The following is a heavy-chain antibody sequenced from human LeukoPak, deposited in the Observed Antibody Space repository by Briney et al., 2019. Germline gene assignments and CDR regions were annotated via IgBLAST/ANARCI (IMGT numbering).Heavy chain of an antibody. CDR2: ISGSCGST. V-gene: IGHV3-23*01. J-gene: IGHJ4*02. CDR1: GFTFSSYA. CDR3: AKDQITMVRVVIRSAPFDY. D-gene: IGHD3-10*01. Sequence: GSLRLSCAASGFTFSSYAMSWVRQAPGKGLEWVSAISGSCGSTHYADSVKGRFTISRDNSKNTLYLQMNSLRAEDTAVYYCAKDQITMVRVVIRSAPFDYWGQGTLVTVSS.